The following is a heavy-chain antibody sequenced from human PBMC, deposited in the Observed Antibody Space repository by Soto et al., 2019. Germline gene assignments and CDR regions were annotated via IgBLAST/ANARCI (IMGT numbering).Heavy chain of an antibody. CDR2: INAGNGNT. D-gene: IGHD6-19*01. CDR3: AKDRGRGWFSYFDY. CDR1: GYTFTNNT. V-gene: IGHV1-3*01. Sequence: ASVEVSCRASGYTFTNNTMHWVRQAPGQRLEWMGWINAGNGNTKYSEKFQGRVTITRDTSASTAYMDLTSLRSEDTAIYYCAKDRGRGWFSYFDYWGQGTLVTVSS. J-gene: IGHJ4*02.